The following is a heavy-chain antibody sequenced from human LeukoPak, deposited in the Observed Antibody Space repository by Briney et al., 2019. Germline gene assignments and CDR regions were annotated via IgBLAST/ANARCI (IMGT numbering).Heavy chain of an antibody. CDR2: IYSGGST. D-gene: IGHD3-22*01. CDR1: GFTVSSNY. J-gene: IGHJ4*02. Sequence: GGSLRLSCAASGFTVSSNYMSWVRQAPGKGLEWVSVIYSGGSTYYADSVKGRFTISRDNSKSTLYLQVNSLRAEDTAVYYCARGLGDNSGYYFGYFDYWGQGTLVTVSS. V-gene: IGHV3-66*01. CDR3: ARGLGDNSGYYFGYFDY.